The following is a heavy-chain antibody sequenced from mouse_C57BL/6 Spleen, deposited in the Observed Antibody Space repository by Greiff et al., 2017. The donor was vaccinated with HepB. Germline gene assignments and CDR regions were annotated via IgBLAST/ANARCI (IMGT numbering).Heavy chain of an antibody. V-gene: IGHV2-2*01. CDR1: GFSLTSYG. Sequence: VKLMESGPGLVQPSQSLSITCTVSGFSLTSYGVHWVRQSPGKGLEWLGVIWSGGSTDYNAAFISRLSISKDNSKSQVFFKMNSLQADDTAIYYCARSPQIDYGSSYGYWYFDVWGTGTTVTVSS. CDR2: IWSGGST. J-gene: IGHJ1*03. CDR3: ARSPQIDYGSSYGYWYFDV. D-gene: IGHD1-1*01.